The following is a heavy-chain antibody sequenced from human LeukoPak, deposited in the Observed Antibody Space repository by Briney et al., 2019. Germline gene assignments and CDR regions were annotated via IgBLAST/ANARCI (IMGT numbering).Heavy chain of an antibody. CDR1: GFTFSSYG. D-gene: IGHD6-13*01. V-gene: IGHV3-30*02. CDR3: AKDKIAAAASYYFDY. CDR2: LRYDVSNK. Sequence: PGRSLTPSWPASGFTFSSYGMHWVRQAEGKGMEWVAFLRYDVSNKYYADSVKGRFTIRRDNSKNPMYLQVNSLRTKDTSVYYCAKDKIAAAASYYFDYWGQGTLVTVSS. J-gene: IGHJ4*02.